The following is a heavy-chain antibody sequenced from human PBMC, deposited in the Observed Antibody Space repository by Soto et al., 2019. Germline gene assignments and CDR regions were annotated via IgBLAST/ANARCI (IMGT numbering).Heavy chain of an antibody. Sequence: QVQLQESGPGLVKPSETLSLTCTVSGGSISNYDWSWIRQPPGERLEWVGYIYNGETTNYNPSLESRVTVSVDTPRTPFSLKLRAVTPADTAVYYCAGHWVGRSDDETSYPFDLWGQGTMVTVSS. J-gene: IGHJ3*01. CDR1: GGSISNYD. D-gene: IGHD6-19*01. CDR3: AGHWVGRSDDETSYPFDL. CDR2: IYNGETT. V-gene: IGHV4-59*08.